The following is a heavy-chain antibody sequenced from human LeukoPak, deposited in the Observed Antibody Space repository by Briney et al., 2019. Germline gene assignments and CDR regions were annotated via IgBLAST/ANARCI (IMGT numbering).Heavy chain of an antibody. CDR3: ARVASDGSGTNHF. V-gene: IGHV1-18*01. J-gene: IGHJ4*02. CDR2: ISVYYGNT. CDR1: GYTFSSYG. D-gene: IGHD3-10*01. Sequence: ASVKVSCEASGYTFSSYGITWVRQAPGQGLEWMGWISVYYGNTKSAQNLQDRVTMTTDTSTDTAYLELRSLRSDDTAVYYCARVASDGSGTNHFWGQGTLVTVSS.